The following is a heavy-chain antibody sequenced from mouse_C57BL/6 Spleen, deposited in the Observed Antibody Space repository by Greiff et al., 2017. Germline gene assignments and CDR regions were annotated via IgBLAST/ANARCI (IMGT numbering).Heavy chain of an antibody. Sequence: VQLQQSGPELVKPGASVKISCKASGYSFTGYYMNWVKQSPEKSLEWIGEINPSTGGTTYNQKFKAKATLTVDKSSSTAYMQLQGLTSEDSAVYYCARSYDGYSPYDYAMDYWGQGTTVTVSS. J-gene: IGHJ4*01. V-gene: IGHV1-42*01. CDR3: ARSYDGYSPYDYAMDY. D-gene: IGHD2-3*01. CDR1: GYSFTGYY. CDR2: INPSTGGT.